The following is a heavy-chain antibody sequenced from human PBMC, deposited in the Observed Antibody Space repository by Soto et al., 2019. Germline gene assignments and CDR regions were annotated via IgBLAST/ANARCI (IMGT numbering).Heavy chain of an antibody. J-gene: IGHJ5*02. CDR3: ARVTSMVRGVIDNWFDP. V-gene: IGHV1-69*01. CDR2: IIPMDGPA. D-gene: IGHD3-10*01. Sequence: QVPLVQSGAEVKKPGSSVTVSCKASGGTFSSYAIHWVRQAPGQGLEWMGGIIPMDGPANYAQRFQGRVTITADESTTTVYMEVTSLTSQDTGVYYCARVTSMVRGVIDNWFDPWGHGTLVTVSS. CDR1: GGTFSSYA.